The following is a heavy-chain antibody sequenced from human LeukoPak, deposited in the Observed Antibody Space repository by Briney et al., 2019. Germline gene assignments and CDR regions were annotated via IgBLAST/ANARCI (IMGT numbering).Heavy chain of an antibody. J-gene: IGHJ4*02. D-gene: IGHD6-13*01. V-gene: IGHV1-18*03. CDR1: GYTFTSYG. Sequence: GASVKVSCKASGYTFTSYGISWVRQAPGQGLEWMGWISAYNGNTNYAQKFQGRVTMTRDTSISTAYMELSRLRSDDMAVYYCARASIAAAGTNDYWGQGTLVTVSS. CDR2: ISAYNGNT. CDR3: ARASIAAAGTNDY.